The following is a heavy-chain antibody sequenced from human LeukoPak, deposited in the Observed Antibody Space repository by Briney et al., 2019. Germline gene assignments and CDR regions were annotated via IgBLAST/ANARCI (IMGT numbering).Heavy chain of an antibody. J-gene: IGHJ4*02. D-gene: IGHD5-18*01. CDR2: INSDGSST. Sequence: GGSLRLSCAASGFTFSSYWRHWVRQAPGKGLVWVSRINSDGSSTNYADSVKGRFTVSRDNAQNTLYLQMNSLRAEDTAVYYCATNLRGYRYGLGFDYWGQGTLVTVSS. CDR3: ATNLRGYRYGLGFDY. V-gene: IGHV3-74*01. CDR1: GFTFSSYW.